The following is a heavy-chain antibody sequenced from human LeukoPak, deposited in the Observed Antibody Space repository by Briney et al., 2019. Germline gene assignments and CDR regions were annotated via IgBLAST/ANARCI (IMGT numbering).Heavy chain of an antibody. Sequence: SQTLSLTCTVSGGSISSGGYYWSWIRQHPGKGLEWIGYIYYSGSTYCNPSLKSRVTISVDTSKNQFSLKLSSVTAADTAVYYCARENWGPEMATIIDYWGQGTLVTVSS. D-gene: IGHD5-24*01. CDR1: GGSISSGGYY. V-gene: IGHV4-31*03. J-gene: IGHJ4*02. CDR2: IYYSGST. CDR3: ARENWGPEMATIIDY.